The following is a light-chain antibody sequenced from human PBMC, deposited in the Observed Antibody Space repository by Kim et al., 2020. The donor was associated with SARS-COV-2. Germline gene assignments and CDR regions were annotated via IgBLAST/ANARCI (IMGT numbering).Light chain of an antibody. CDR2: SFN. CDR3: VAWDDSLNGPS. CDR1: SSNIGSNT. Sequence: QSVLTQPPSASGTPGQRVTISCSGSSSNIGSNTVNWYQQLPGTAPKLLIYSFNQRPSGVPDRFSGSKSATSASLAISGLQSEDEAHYYCVAWDDSLNGPSFGGGTKVTVL. J-gene: IGLJ2*01. V-gene: IGLV1-44*01.